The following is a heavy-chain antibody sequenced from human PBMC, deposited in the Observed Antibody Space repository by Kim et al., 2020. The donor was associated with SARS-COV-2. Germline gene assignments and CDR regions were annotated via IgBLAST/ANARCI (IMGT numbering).Heavy chain of an antibody. CDR1: GGSFSGYH. CDR2: INHSGST. D-gene: IGHD3-16*01. CDR3: ATLNSGTSGEYNWFDP. J-gene: IGHJ5*02. V-gene: IGHV4-34*01. Sequence: SETLSLTCAVYGGSFSGYHWSWIRQPPGKGLEWIGEINHSGSTNYNVSLKSRVTISVDTSKNQFSLKLRSVTAADTAVYYCATLNSGTSGEYNWFDPWGQGTLVTVSS.